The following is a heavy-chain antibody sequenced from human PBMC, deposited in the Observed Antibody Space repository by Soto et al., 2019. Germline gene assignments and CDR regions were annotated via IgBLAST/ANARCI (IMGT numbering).Heavy chain of an antibody. D-gene: IGHD3-22*01. CDR1: GFTFSSYA. V-gene: IGHV3-23*01. CDR3: AKPGDYYDSSGPSTFFDY. CDR2: ISGSGGST. Sequence: GGSLRLSCAASGFTFSSYAMSWVRQAPGKGLEWVSAISGSGGSTYYADSVKGRFTISRDNSKNTLYLQMNSLRAEDTAVYYCAKPGDYYDSSGPSTFFDYWGQGTLVTVSS. J-gene: IGHJ4*02.